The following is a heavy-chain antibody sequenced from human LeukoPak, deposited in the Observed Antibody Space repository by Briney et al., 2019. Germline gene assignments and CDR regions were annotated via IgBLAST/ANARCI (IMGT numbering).Heavy chain of an antibody. CDR1: GYSFTSYW. D-gene: IGHD2-2*01. Sequence: GESLKISCKGSGYSFTSYWIGWVRHMPGKGLEWMGIIYPGDSDTRYSPSFQGQVSMSADKSISTAYLQWSSLKASDTAMCYCARISIGYCSSTSCPYFDYWGQGTLVTVSS. J-gene: IGHJ4*02. V-gene: IGHV5-51*01. CDR2: IYPGDSDT. CDR3: ARISIGYCSSTSCPYFDY.